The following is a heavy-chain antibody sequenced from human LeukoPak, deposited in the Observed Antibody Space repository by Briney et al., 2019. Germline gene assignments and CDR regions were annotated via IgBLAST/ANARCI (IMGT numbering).Heavy chain of an antibody. Sequence: GGSLRLSCAASGFTFSSYGMHWVRQAPGKGLEWVAVISYDGSNKYYADSVKGRFTISRDNSKNTLYLQMNSLRAEDTAVYYCATHYYDRMYDYYYYGMDVWGQGTTVTVSS. D-gene: IGHD3-22*01. CDR3: ATHYYDRMYDYYYYGMDV. J-gene: IGHJ6*02. CDR1: GFTFSSYG. CDR2: ISYDGSNK. V-gene: IGHV3-30*03.